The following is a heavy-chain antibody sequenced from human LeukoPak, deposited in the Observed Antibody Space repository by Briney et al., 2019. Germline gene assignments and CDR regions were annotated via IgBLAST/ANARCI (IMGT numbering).Heavy chain of an antibody. CDR2: VYNSGNV. CDR3: ARGDSHLHSSGYYYY. J-gene: IGHJ4*02. V-gene: IGHV4-59*01. D-gene: IGHD3-22*01. CDR1: GSSISVYY. Sequence: SETLSLTCTVSGSSISVYYWTWIRQPPGKGPEWIGYVYNSGNVNYNPSLRSRVTISLDTSKDQFSLKLSSVTAADTAIYYCARGDSHLHSSGYYYYWGQGTLVTVSS.